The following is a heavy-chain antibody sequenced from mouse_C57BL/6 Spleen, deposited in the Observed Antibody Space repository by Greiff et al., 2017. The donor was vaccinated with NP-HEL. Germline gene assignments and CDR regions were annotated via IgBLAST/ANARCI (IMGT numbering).Heavy chain of an antibody. V-gene: IGHV1-82*01. CDR3: ARLLRSSNYFDY. CDR2: IYPGDGDT. J-gene: IGHJ2*01. Sequence: VQLQQSGPELVKPGASVKISCKASGYAFSSSWMNWVKQRPGKGLEWIGRIYPGDGDTNYNGKFKGKATLTADKSSSTAYMQLSSLTSEDSAVYFCARLLRSSNYFDYWGQGTTLTVSS. CDR1: GYAFSSSW. D-gene: IGHD1-1*01.